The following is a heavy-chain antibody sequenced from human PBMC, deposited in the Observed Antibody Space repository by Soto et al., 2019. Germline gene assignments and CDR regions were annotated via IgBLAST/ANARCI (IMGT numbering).Heavy chain of an antibody. CDR3: ARDRREGSGSYDY. CDR2: IIPILGIA. CDR1: GGTFSSYT. V-gene: IGHV1-69*08. Sequence: QVQLVQSGAEVKKPGSSVKVSCKASGGTFSSYTISWVRQAPGQGLEWMGRIIPILGIANYAQKFQGRVTITADNSTSTAYMELSSLRSEDTAVYYCARDRREGSGSYDYWGQGTLVTVSS. J-gene: IGHJ4*02. D-gene: IGHD3-10*01.